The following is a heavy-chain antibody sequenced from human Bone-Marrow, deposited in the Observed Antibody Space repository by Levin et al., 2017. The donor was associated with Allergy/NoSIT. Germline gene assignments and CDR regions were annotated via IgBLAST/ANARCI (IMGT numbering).Heavy chain of an antibody. CDR2: ISSSGSTI. J-gene: IGHJ6*02. V-gene: IGHV3-11*01. CDR3: ARGELWYYYGSGSYPPDYFGYYGMDV. D-gene: IGHD3-10*01. Sequence: GESLKISCAASGFTFSDYYMSWIRQAPGKGLEWVSYISSSGSTIYYADSVKGRFTISRDNAKNSLYLQMNSLRAEDTAVYYCARGELWYYYGSGSYPPDYFGYYGMDVWGQGTTVTVSS. CDR1: GFTFSDYY.